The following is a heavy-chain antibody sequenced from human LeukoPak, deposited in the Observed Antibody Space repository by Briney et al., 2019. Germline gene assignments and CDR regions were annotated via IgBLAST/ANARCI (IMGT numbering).Heavy chain of an antibody. Sequence: GGSLRLSCAASGFTLSDYGMHWVRQAPGKGLEWVAFIRYDGSDKYYADSARGRFTISRDNSKNTLYLQMNSLRVEDTAVYYCAKDRLVPGSVLDYWGQGTLVTVSS. J-gene: IGHJ4*02. D-gene: IGHD6-19*01. V-gene: IGHV3-30*02. CDR1: GFTLSDYG. CDR2: IRYDGSDK. CDR3: AKDRLVPGSVLDY.